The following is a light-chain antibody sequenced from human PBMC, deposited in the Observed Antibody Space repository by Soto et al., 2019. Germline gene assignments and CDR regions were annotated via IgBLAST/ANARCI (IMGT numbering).Light chain of an antibody. Sequence: EIVLPQSPGTLSLSPGARATLSCRASQSVSSNYLAWYQQKPGQAPRLLIYGASSRATGIADRFSGSGSGTDFTLTISRLEPEDSAVYYCQQYGSSPPWTFGQGTKVEIK. CDR1: QSVSSNY. CDR2: GAS. CDR3: QQYGSSPPWT. V-gene: IGKV3-20*01. J-gene: IGKJ1*01.